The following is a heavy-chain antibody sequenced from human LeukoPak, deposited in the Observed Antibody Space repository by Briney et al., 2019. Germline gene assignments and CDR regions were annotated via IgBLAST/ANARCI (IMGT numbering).Heavy chain of an antibody. D-gene: IGHD6-13*01. CDR1: GGSISSYY. J-gene: IGHJ4*02. V-gene: IGHV4-59*08. Sequence: PSETQSLTCTVSGGSISSYYWSWIRQPPGKGLEWIGYIYHSGSTNYNPSLKSRVTISVDTSKNQFSLKLSSVTAADTAVYYCARHEPYSNTWADFDYWGQGTLVTVSS. CDR2: IYHSGST. CDR3: ARHEPYSNTWADFDY.